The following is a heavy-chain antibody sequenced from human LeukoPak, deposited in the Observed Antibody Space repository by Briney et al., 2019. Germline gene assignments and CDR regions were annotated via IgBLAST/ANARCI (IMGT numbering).Heavy chain of an antibody. J-gene: IGHJ6*02. CDR2: IIPIFGTA. Sequence: SVNVSCTASGGTFSSYAISWVRQAPGQGLEWMGGIIPIFGTANYAQKFQGRVTITADESTSTAYMELSSLRSEDTAVYYCARRVENYHDSSGPYYYGMDVWGQGTTVTVSS. CDR1: GGTFSSYA. V-gene: IGHV1-69*13. D-gene: IGHD3-22*01. CDR3: ARRVENYHDSSGPYYYGMDV.